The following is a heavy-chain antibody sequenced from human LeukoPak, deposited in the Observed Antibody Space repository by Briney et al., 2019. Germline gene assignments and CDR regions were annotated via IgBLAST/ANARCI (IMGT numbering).Heavy chain of an antibody. CDR1: GFIFSSYG. CDR3: AKDSSGSSWYWDY. V-gene: IGHV3-30*02. CDR2: IRYDGSNK. J-gene: IGHJ4*02. D-gene: IGHD6-13*01. Sequence: GGSLRLSCAASGFIFSSYGMHWVRQAPGKGLEWVTFIRYDGSNKYYADSVKGRFTISRDNSKSTLYLQTNSLRTEDTAVYYCAKDSSGSSWYWDYWGQGTLVTVSS.